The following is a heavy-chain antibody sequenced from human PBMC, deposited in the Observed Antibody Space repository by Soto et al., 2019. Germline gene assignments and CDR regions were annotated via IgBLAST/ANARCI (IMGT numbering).Heavy chain of an antibody. CDR1: GGAISGYY. J-gene: IGHJ4*02. Sequence: SETLSLTCTVSGGAISGYYWSWIRQPPGKGLEWIGYIYYSGSTNYNPSLKSRVTISVDTSKNQFSLKLSSVTAADTAVYYCARLSSSRYPNFDGWGQGTLVTVSS. CDR3: ARLSSSRYPNFDG. CDR2: IYYSGST. D-gene: IGHD6-13*01. V-gene: IGHV4-59*08.